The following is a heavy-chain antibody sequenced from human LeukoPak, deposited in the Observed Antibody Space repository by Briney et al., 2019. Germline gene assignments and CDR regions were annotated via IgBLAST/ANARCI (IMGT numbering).Heavy chain of an antibody. CDR3: ARDPYGYGMDV. Sequence: ASVKVSCKASGYTFTSDYIYWVRQAPGQGLEWMGIINPRGGSTSYAQKFQGRVTMTRDTSTSTVYMELSSLRSEDTAVYYCARDPYGYGMDVWGQGTTVTVSS. V-gene: IGHV1-46*01. CDR2: INPRGGST. CDR1: GYTFTSDY. D-gene: IGHD3-10*01. J-gene: IGHJ6*02.